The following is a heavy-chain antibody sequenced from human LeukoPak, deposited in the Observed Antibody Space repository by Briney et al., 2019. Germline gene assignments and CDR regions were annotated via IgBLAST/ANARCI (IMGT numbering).Heavy chain of an antibody. CDR2: IKDDGREK. D-gene: IGHD3/OR15-3a*01. Sequence: GGSLRLSCTASGFTFRSYWMTWVRQAPGKGLEWVANIKDDGREKKYVDSVKGRFTISRDNAKNSLYLQMSSLRAEDTAVYYCARDPGTGFDYWGQGTLVTASS. J-gene: IGHJ4*02. V-gene: IGHV3-7*03. CDR3: ARDPGTGFDY. CDR1: GFTFRSYW.